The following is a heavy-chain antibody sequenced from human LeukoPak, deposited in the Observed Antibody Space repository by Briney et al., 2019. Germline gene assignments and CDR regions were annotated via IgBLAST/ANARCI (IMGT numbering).Heavy chain of an antibody. J-gene: IGHJ5*02. V-gene: IGHV1-69*05. Sequence: SVKVSCKASGGTFSSYAISWVRQAPGQGLEWMGRSIPIFGTANYAQKFQGRVTTTTDESTSTAYMELSSLRSEDTAAYYCGRAVAGTVGGNWFDPWGQGTLVTVSS. CDR2: SIPIFGTA. CDR1: GGTFSSYA. D-gene: IGHD6-19*01. CDR3: GRAVAGTVGGNWFDP.